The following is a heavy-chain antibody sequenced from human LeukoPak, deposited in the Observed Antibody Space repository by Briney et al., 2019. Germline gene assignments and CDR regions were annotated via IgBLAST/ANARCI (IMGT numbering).Heavy chain of an antibody. CDR2: ISYDGSNK. CDR1: GLTFSTYT. D-gene: IGHD4-23*01. V-gene: IGHV3-30*04. Sequence: GGSLRLSCVASGLTFSTYTMHWVRQAPGKGLEWVAVISYDGSNKYYADSVKGRFTISRDNSKNTLYLQMNSLRAEDTAVYYCANLLRWEPYWGQGTLVTVSS. CDR3: ANLLRWEPY. J-gene: IGHJ4*02.